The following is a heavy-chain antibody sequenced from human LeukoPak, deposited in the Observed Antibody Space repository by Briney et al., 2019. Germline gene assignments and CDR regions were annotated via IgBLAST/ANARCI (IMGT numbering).Heavy chain of an antibody. D-gene: IGHD2-21*02. CDR1: GYSFTSYW. CDR2: IYPGDSDT. Sequence: GESLKISCKGSGYSFTSYWIGWVRQMPGKGLEWMGIIYPGDSDTRYSPSFQGQVTISADKSISTAYLQRSSLKASDTAMYYCVRVGALVTASVGFDYWGQGTLVTVSS. J-gene: IGHJ4*02. CDR3: VRVGALVTASVGFDY. V-gene: IGHV5-51*01.